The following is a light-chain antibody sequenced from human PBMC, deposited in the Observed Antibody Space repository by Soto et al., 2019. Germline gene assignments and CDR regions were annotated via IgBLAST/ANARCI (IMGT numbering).Light chain of an antibody. Sequence: IRMTQSPSPLSASVGDRVSSTCRASKSISNGLNLNQHKPGKAPKLLIYAAYNLHSGVPSRFSYSGSGTEFTLTNTSLQPEDVANYYCQHSYSSPAFTFGPGTKMDVK. J-gene: IGKJ3*01. CDR2: AAY. CDR1: KSISNG. CDR3: QHSYSSPAFT. V-gene: IGKV1-39*01.